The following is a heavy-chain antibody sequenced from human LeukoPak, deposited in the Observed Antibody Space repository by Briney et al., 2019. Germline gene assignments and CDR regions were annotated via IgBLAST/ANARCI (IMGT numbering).Heavy chain of an antibody. CDR3: AREADFWSGQFDY. Sequence: GASLLLSCSAAGFTLNNNYMNWVRQDPGKELQWISVIYSGGRTYYADSVEGRFTTSRDNSKNTVFLQMNSLRADDTAVYYCAREADFWSGQFDYWGQGTLVTVSS. CDR1: GFTLNNNY. CDR2: IYSGGRT. J-gene: IGHJ4*02. V-gene: IGHV3-53*05. D-gene: IGHD3-3*01.